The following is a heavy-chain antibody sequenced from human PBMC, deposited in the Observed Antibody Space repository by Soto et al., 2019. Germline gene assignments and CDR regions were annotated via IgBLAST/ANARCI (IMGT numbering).Heavy chain of an antibody. V-gene: IGHV1-18*01. CDR2: ISAYNGNT. CDR3: ARYPASYYDSSGYYPGAFDI. Sequence: ASVKVSCKASGYTFTSYGISWVRQAPGQGLEWMGLISAYNGNTNYAQKLQGRVTMTTDTSTSTAYMELRSLRSEDTALYYCARYPASYYDSSGYYPGAFDIWGQGTMVTVSS. J-gene: IGHJ3*02. D-gene: IGHD3-22*01. CDR1: GYTFTSYG.